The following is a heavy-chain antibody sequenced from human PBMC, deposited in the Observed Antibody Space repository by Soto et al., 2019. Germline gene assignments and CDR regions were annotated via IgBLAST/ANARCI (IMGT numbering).Heavy chain of an antibody. CDR1: GFAFRGYN. V-gene: IGHV3-21*01. J-gene: IGHJ4*02. D-gene: IGHD3-22*01. Sequence: LRLSCAASGFAFRGYNMSWVRQAPGKGLEWVASISSGSSNIYYADSVKGRFTISRDNAKNSLFLQMDSLRAEDSAVYYCASATVVAATFDFWGQGTLVTVSS. CDR3: ASATVVAATFDF. CDR2: ISSGSSNI.